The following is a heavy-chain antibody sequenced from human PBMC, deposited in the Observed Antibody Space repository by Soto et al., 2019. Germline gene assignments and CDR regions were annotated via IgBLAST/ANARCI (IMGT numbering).Heavy chain of an antibody. CDR2: IYYSGTT. V-gene: IGHV4-39*01. CDR3: ARLGAGFYDILTGYIPSGFDY. Sequence: SETLSLTCTVSGGSINSGGFYWAWIRQYPGKGLEWFGYIYYSGTTYYNPSLKSRVTISVDTSKNQFSLKLSSVTAADTAVYYCARLGAGFYDILTGYIPSGFDYWGQGTLVTVSS. D-gene: IGHD3-9*01. CDR1: GGSINSGGFY. J-gene: IGHJ4*02.